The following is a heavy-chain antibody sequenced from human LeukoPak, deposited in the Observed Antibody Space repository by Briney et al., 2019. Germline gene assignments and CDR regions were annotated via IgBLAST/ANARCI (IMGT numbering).Heavy chain of an antibody. D-gene: IGHD6-6*01. CDR1: GYTFTGYY. J-gene: IGHJ4*02. Sequence: ASVKVSCKASGYTFTGYYMHWVRQAPGQGLEWMGWINPNSGGTNHAQKFQGRVTMTRDTSISTAYMELSRLRSDDTAVYYCARDRVIAARPFPTFDYWGQGTLVTVSS. CDR2: INPNSGGT. V-gene: IGHV1-2*02. CDR3: ARDRVIAARPFPTFDY.